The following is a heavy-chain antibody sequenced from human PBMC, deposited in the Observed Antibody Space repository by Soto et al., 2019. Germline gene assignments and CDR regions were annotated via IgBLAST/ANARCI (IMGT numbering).Heavy chain of an antibody. CDR1: GFTFSSYA. CDR2: ISGSGGST. CDR3: AKKTTMVRGVIISAYYGMDV. V-gene: IGHV3-23*01. Sequence: GGSLRLSCAASGFTFSSYAMSWVRQAPGKGLEWVSAISGSGGSTYYADSVKGRFTISRDNSKNTLYLQMNSLRAEDTAVYYCAKKTTMVRGVIISAYYGMDVWGQGTTVTVSS. J-gene: IGHJ6*02. D-gene: IGHD3-10*01.